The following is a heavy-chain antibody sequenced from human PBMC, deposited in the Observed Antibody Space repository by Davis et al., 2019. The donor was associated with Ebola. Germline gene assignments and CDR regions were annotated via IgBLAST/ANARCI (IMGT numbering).Heavy chain of an antibody. CDR2: INPGGGST. D-gene: IGHD2-15*01. V-gene: IGHV1-46*01. CDR1: GYIFTSYY. Sequence: ASVKVSCKASGYIFTSYYMHWVRQAPGHGLEWMGIINPGGGSTNYAQKFQGRVTMTTDTSTSTAYMELRTLGSEDTAVYYCAREPQPLGGSCYSLGCYFDFWGQGTLVTVSS. CDR3: AREPQPLGGSCYSLGCYFDF. J-gene: IGHJ4*02.